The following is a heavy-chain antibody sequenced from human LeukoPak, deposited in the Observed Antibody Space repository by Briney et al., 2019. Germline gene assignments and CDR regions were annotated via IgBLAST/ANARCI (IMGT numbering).Heavy chain of an antibody. D-gene: IGHD4-17*01. Sequence: GGSLRLSCVASRFSLSNFWMIWVRQAPGKGLEWVANINEDGSEKNYVDSVKGRFTISRDNAKNSLYLQMNSLRAEDTAVYYCVRDRSRSTVTRFDSWGQGTLVTVSS. CDR1: RFSLSNFW. CDR2: INEDGSEK. CDR3: VRDRSRSTVTRFDS. J-gene: IGHJ4*02. V-gene: IGHV3-7*01.